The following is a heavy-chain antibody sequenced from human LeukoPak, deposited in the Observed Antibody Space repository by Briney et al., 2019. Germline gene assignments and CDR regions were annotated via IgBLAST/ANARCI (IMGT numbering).Heavy chain of an antibody. CDR3: ARGPRNDP. Sequence: GASVKVSCKTSGYPFTTYEINWVRQAAGQGLEWMGWVHPNSGNTAYAQKFRGRVTMTRDTSITTAYMELSGLRSDDTAVYFCARGPRNDPWGQGTLVTVSS. D-gene: IGHD1-14*01. CDR2: VHPNSGNT. J-gene: IGHJ5*02. CDR1: GYPFTTYE. V-gene: IGHV1-8*01.